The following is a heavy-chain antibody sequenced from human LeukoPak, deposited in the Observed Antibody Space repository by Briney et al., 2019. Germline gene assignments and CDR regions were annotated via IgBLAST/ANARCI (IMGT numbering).Heavy chain of an antibody. CDR1: GGSINNYY. J-gene: IGHJ4*02. Sequence: KTSETLSLTCTVSGGSINNYYWSWIRQSPGKGLEWIGNVYYRGSTNYNPSLKSRVSISVDTSKKEFSLTLRSVTAADTAVYYCARESGWTRQFDYWGQGARVTVSS. V-gene: IGHV4-59*01. CDR2: VYYRGST. CDR3: ARESGWTRQFDY. D-gene: IGHD6-19*01.